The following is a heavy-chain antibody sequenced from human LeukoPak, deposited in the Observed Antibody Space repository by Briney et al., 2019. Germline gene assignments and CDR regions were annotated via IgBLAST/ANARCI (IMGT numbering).Heavy chain of an antibody. CDR1: GGSISSGDYY. CDR2: IYYSGST. CDR3: ARPSLTVTSQFDY. D-gene: IGHD4-17*01. Sequence: SQTLSLTCTVSGGSISSGDYYWNWIRQPPGKGLEWIGYIYYSGSTYYNPSLKSRVTISVDTSKNQFSLKLSSVTAADTAVYYCARPSLTVTSQFDYWGQGTLVTVSS. V-gene: IGHV4-30-4*01. J-gene: IGHJ4*02.